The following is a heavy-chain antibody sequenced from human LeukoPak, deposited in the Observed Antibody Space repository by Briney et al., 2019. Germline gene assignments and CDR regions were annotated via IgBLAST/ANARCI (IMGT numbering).Heavy chain of an antibody. CDR1: GFTFDDYT. D-gene: IGHD5-24*01. Sequence: GGSLRLSCAASGFTFDDYTMHWVRQAPGKGLEWVSLISWDGGSTYYADSVKGRFTISRDNSKNSLYLQMNSLRTEDTALYYCAKDMRDGYNELDYWGQGTLVTVSS. J-gene: IGHJ4*02. CDR3: AKDMRDGYNELDY. V-gene: IGHV3-43*01. CDR2: ISWDGGST.